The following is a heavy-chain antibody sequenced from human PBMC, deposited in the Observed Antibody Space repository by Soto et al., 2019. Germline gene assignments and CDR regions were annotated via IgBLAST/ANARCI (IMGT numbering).Heavy chain of an antibody. V-gene: IGHV5-51*01. D-gene: IGHD5-12*01. CDR1: GYSFNTYW. CDR2: IYPGDSDT. J-gene: IGHJ4*02. Sequence: GESLKISCKGSGYSFNTYWIGWVRQMPGKGLEWMGIIYPGDSDTRYSPSFRGQVTISADKSISSAYLQWSSLKASDTAMYYCARQDGYALYYFDSWGQGTLVTVSS. CDR3: ARQDGYALYYFDS.